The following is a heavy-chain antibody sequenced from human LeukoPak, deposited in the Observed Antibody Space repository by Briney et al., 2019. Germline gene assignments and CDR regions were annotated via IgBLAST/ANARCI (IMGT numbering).Heavy chain of an antibody. CDR3: ARGAQWPY. J-gene: IGHJ4*02. CDR1: GFTFDDYA. V-gene: IGHV3-9*01. D-gene: IGHD6-19*01. CDR2: ISWNSGSI. Sequence: GGSLRLSCAASGFTFDDYAMHWVRQAPGKGLEWVSGISWNSGSIGYADSVKGRFTTSRDNAKNSLYLQMNSLRAEDTAVYYCARGAQWPYWGQGTLVTVSS.